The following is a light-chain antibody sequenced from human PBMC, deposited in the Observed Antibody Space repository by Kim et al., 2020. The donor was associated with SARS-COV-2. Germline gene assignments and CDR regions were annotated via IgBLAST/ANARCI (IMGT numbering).Light chain of an antibody. J-gene: IGLJ3*02. CDR3: QSYDRTNVV. Sequence: GKTVTISCTRSSGGIASNYGQWYQQRPGSAPTIVIYEDNERPSGVPDRFSGSIDSSSDSASLTISGLKTEDEADYYCQSYDRTNVVFGGGTQLTVL. CDR2: EDN. V-gene: IGLV6-57*03. CDR1: SGGIASNY.